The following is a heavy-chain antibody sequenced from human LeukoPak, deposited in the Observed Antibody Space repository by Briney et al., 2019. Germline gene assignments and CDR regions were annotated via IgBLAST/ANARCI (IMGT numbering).Heavy chain of an antibody. CDR3: ARNYGDNNFDY. CDR2: IYHSGST. J-gene: IGHJ4*02. CDR1: GGSISGTNW. D-gene: IGHD4-17*01. V-gene: IGHV4-4*02. Sequence: SGTLSLTCAVSGGSISGTNWWRWVRQPPGKGLEWIGEIYHSGSTNYNPSLKSRVTISVDKSKNQFSLKLTSVTAADTAVYYCARNYGDNNFDYWGQGTLVTVSS.